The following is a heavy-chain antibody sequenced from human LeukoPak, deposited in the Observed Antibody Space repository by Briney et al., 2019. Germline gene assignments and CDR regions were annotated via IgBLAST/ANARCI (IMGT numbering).Heavy chain of an antibody. J-gene: IGHJ3*02. CDR1: GYTLTELS. CDR3: ATRCGGDCNNAFDI. V-gene: IGHV1-24*01. D-gene: IGHD2-21*02. Sequence: ASVKVSCKVSGYTLTELSMHWVRQAPGKGLEWMGGFDPEDGETIYAQKFQGRVTMTEDTSTDTAYMELSSLRSEDTAVYYCATRCGGDCNNAFDIWGQGTMVTVSS. CDR2: FDPEDGET.